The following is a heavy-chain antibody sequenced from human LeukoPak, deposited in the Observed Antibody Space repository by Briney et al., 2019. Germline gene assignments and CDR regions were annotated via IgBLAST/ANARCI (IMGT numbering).Heavy chain of an antibody. V-gene: IGHV3-20*04. Sequence: GGSLRLSCAASGFTFDDYGMSWVRQAPGKGLEWVSGINWNGGSTGYADSVKGRFTISRDNAKNSLYLQMNSLRAEDTAVYYCARDPRITIFGVVIINWFDPWGQGTLVTVSS. CDR1: GFTFDDYG. D-gene: IGHD3-3*01. J-gene: IGHJ5*02. CDR2: INWNGGST. CDR3: ARDPRITIFGVVIINWFDP.